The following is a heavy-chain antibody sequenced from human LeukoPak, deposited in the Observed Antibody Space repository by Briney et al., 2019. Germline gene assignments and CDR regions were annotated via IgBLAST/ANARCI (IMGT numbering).Heavy chain of an antibody. CDR3: ARAVPYCSSTSCYHTHLDY. J-gene: IGHJ4*02. V-gene: IGHV7-4-1*02. Sequence: ASVKVSCKASGYTFTSYAMNWVRQAPGQGLEWMGWINTNTGNPTYAQGFTGRFVFSLDTSVSTAYLQISSLKAEDTAVYYCARAVPYCSSTSCYHTHLDYWGQGTLVTVSS. D-gene: IGHD2-2*01. CDR1: GYTFTSYA. CDR2: INTNTGNP.